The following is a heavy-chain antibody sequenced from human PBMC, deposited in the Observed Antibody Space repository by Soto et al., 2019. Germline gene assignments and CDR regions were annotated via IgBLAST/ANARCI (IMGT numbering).Heavy chain of an antibody. CDR1: GFTFSSYS. J-gene: IGHJ4*02. CDR2: ISSSSSTI. D-gene: IGHD4-17*01. V-gene: IGHV3-48*01. CDR3: ASHRRGDYGVTGY. Sequence: EVQLVESGGGLVQPGGSLRLSCAASGFTFSSYSMNWVRQAPGKGLEWVSYISSSSSTIYYADSVKGRFTISRDNAKNSLYLQMNSLRADDTAVYYCASHRRGDYGVTGYWGQGTLVTVSS.